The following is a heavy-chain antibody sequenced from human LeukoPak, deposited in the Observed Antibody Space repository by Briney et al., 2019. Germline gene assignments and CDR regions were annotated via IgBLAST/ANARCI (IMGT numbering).Heavy chain of an antibody. CDR1: GFTFSSYS. CDR2: ISSSSSYI. J-gene: IGHJ4*02. V-gene: IGHV3-21*01. D-gene: IGHD2-15*01. Sequence: PGGSLRLSCAASGFTFSSYSMNWVRQAPGKGLEWVSSISSSSSYIYYADSVKGRFTISRDNAKNSLYLQMNSLRAEDTAVYYCASEIEIGCSGGSCYVDYWGQGTLVTVSS. CDR3: ASEIEIGCSGGSCYVDY.